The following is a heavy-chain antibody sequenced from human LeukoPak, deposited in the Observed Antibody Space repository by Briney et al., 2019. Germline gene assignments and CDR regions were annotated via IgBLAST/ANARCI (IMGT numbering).Heavy chain of an antibody. J-gene: IGHJ4*02. CDR3: ARAHSSGWSNFDY. CDR2: INHSGST. CDR1: GGSFSGYY. Sequence: HPSETLSLTCAVYGGSFSGYYWSWIRQPPGKGLEWIGEINHSGSTNYNPSLKSRVTISVDTSKTQFSLKLSSVTAADTAIYYCARAHSSGWSNFDYWGQGTLVTVSS. V-gene: IGHV4-34*01. D-gene: IGHD6-19*01.